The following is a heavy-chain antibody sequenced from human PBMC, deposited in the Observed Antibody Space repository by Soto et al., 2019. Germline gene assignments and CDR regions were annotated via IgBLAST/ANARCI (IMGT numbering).Heavy chain of an antibody. Sequence: SVKVSYKASGYTFTTYYLHWLRQARGQGLEWMGIITPRDGTTRYEQKCQDRLTITKDTSRNQVVLTMTNMDPVDTATYYCAHWGTLFDPWGQGTLVTVSS. CDR2: ITPRDGTT. V-gene: IGHV1-46*01. CDR1: GYTFTTYY. D-gene: IGHD7-27*01. CDR3: AHWGTLFDP. J-gene: IGHJ5*02.